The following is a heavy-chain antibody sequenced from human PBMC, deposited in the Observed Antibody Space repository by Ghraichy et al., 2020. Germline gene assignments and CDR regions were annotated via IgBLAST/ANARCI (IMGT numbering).Heavy chain of an antibody. V-gene: IGHV3-74*01. Sequence: GGSLRLSCAASGFTFSSYWMHWVRQAPGKELVWVSRINSDGSSTSYADSVKGRFTISRDNAKNTLYLQMNSLRAEDTAVYYCAREGGTSYYYDRDGRNDFSGQETMVTVSS. D-gene: IGHD3-22*01. CDR3: AREGGTSYYYDRDGRNDF. CDR2: INSDGSST. CDR1: GFTFSSYW. J-gene: IGHJ3*01.